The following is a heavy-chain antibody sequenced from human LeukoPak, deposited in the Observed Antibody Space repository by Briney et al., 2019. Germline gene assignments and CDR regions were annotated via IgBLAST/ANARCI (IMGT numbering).Heavy chain of an antibody. CDR3: ARPPHDTSGYFYL. Sequence: GGSLRLSCAASGFTFSSYEMNWVRQAPGKGLEWVSYISSSGSTIYYADSVKGRFTISRDNARNSLYLQRNSLRADYTAVYYCARPPHDTSGYFYLWGQGTLVTVSS. J-gene: IGHJ5*02. CDR1: GFTFSSYE. D-gene: IGHD3-22*01. V-gene: IGHV3-48*03. CDR2: ISSSGSTI.